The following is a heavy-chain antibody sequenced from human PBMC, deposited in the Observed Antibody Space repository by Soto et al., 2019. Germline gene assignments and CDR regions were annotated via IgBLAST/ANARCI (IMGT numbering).Heavy chain of an antibody. CDR1: GGSFSGYY. D-gene: IGHD3-9*01. Sequence: QVQLQQWGAGPLRPLETLSLTCGVSGGSFSGYYWAWIRQSPGKGLEWIGEINDRGSINYNPSLKSQVSISVTTSKNHYSLNLRSVTAADTAVYYGARESHDILTGPPWVWYFDLGGRGTLVPVSS. CDR3: ARESHDILTGPPWVWYFDL. V-gene: IGHV4-34*01. J-gene: IGHJ2*01. CDR2: INDRGSI.